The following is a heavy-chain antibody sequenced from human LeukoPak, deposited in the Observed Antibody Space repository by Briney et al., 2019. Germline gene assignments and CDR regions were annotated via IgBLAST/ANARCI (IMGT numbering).Heavy chain of an antibody. CDR2: IFYNGYT. V-gene: IGHV4-59*01. CDR1: GGSTTSNY. CDR3: ARGGYSHGYSTLDY. J-gene: IGHJ4*02. Sequence: SETPSLTCTVSGGSTTSNYWSWIRQTPGKGLEWIGFIFYNGYTKYNPSLESRVIMSIDTSKNQFSLKLSSVTAADTAVYYCARGGYSHGYSTLDYWGQGILVTVSS. D-gene: IGHD5-18*01.